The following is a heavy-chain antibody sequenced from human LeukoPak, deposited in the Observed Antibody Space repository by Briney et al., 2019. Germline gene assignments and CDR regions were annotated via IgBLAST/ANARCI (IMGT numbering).Heavy chain of an antibody. CDR1: GYSFTSYW. CDR2: IYPGDSDT. CDR3: ARQHRMMYSSSWTDAFDI. Sequence: GESLKISCKGSGYSFTSYWIGWVRPMPGKGLEWIGIIYPGDSDTRYSPSFQGQVTISAEKSISTAYLQWSGLKASDTAMYYCARQHRMMYSSSWTDAFDIWGQGTMVTVSS. V-gene: IGHV5-51*01. D-gene: IGHD6-13*01. J-gene: IGHJ3*02.